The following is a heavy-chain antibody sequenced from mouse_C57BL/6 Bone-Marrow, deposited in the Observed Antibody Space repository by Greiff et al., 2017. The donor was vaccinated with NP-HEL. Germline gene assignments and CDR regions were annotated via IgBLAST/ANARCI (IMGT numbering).Heavy chain of an antibody. J-gene: IGHJ4*01. CDR1: GYAFSSSW. Sequence: QVQLQQSGPELVKPGASVKISCKASGYAFSSSWMNWVKQRPGKGLEWIGRIYPGDGDTNYNGKFEGKATLTADKSSSTAYMQLSSLTSEDSAVYFCASPRLYYAMDYWGQGTSVTVSS. CDR3: ASPRLYYAMDY. V-gene: IGHV1-82*01. CDR2: IYPGDGDT.